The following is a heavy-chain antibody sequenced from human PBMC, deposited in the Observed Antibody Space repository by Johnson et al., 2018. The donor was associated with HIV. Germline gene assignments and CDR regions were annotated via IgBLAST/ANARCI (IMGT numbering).Heavy chain of an antibody. CDR1: GFTFSSYG. V-gene: IGHV3-30*02. CDR2: IRYDGSNK. CDR3: AKDRLFGCLNDAFDI. Sequence: QVQLVESGGGVVQPGGSLRLSCAASGFTFSSYGMHWVRQAPGKGLEWVAFIRYDGSNKYYADSVKGRFTISRDNSKNTLYLQMNSLRAEDTAGYYCAKDRLFGCLNDAFDIWGQGTMVTVSS. J-gene: IGHJ3*02. D-gene: IGHD3-16*01.